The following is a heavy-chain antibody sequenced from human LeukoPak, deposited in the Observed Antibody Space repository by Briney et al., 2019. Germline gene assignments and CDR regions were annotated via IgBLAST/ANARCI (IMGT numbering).Heavy chain of an antibody. CDR2: INPNSGGT. D-gene: IGHD6-13*01. V-gene: IGHV1-2*02. Sequence: ASVKVSCTASGYTFTGYYMHWVRQAPGQGLEWMGWINPNSGGTNYAQKFQGRVTMTRDTSISTAYMELSRLRSDDTAVYYCAREVAAAGTFDYWGQGTLVTVSS. CDR3: AREVAAAGTFDY. J-gene: IGHJ4*02. CDR1: GYTFTGYY.